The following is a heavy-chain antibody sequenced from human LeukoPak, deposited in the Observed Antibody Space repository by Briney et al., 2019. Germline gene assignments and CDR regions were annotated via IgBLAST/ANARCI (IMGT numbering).Heavy chain of an antibody. D-gene: IGHD3-22*01. J-gene: IGHJ4*02. CDR1: GFTFSSYE. V-gene: IGHV3-48*03. Sequence: GSLRLSCSVSGFTFSSYEMKWVRQAPGKGLEWISYISSSGRTIHYADSVKGRFTISRDNARSSLYLQMNSLRAEGTAVYYCVSGYLYGDYWGQGTLVTVSS. CDR3: VSGYLYGDY. CDR2: ISSSGRTI.